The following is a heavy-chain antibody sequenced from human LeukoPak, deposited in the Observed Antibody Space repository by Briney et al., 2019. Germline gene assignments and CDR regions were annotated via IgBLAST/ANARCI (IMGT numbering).Heavy chain of an antibody. Sequence: SGGSPRLSCAASGFTFSSYSMNWVRQAPGKGLEWVSYISSSSSTIYYADSVKGRFTISRDNAKNSLYLQMNSLRAEDTAVYYCARDGYYYGSGRNGMDVWGQGTTVTVSS. J-gene: IGHJ6*02. V-gene: IGHV3-48*01. CDR2: ISSSSSTI. D-gene: IGHD3-10*01. CDR3: ARDGYYYGSGRNGMDV. CDR1: GFTFSSYS.